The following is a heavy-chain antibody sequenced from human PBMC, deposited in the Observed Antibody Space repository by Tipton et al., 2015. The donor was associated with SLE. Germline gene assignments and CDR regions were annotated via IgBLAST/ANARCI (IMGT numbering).Heavy chain of an antibody. CDR2: ISGSGGST. Sequence: SLRLSCAASGFTFSSYAMSWVRQAPGKGLEWVSAISGSGGSTYYADSVKGRFTIFRDNSKNTLYLQMNSLRAEDTAVYYCANLHSGGLRMVDYWGQGTLVTVSS. CDR1: GFTFSSYA. CDR3: ANLHSGGLRMVDY. V-gene: IGHV3-23*01. D-gene: IGHD1-26*01. J-gene: IGHJ4*02.